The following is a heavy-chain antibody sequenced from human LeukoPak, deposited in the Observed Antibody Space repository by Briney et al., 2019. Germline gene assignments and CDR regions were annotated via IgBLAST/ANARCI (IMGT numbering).Heavy chain of an antibody. Sequence: GGSLRLSCAASGFTFSSYAMHWVRQAPGKGLEWVAVISYDGSNKYYADSVKGRFTISRDNTKNTLYLQMNSLRAEDTAVHYCASTLYYYDSSGYFPPDYWGQGTLVTVSS. V-gene: IGHV3-30-3*01. CDR1: GFTFSSYA. D-gene: IGHD3-22*01. CDR2: ISYDGSNK. J-gene: IGHJ4*02. CDR3: ASTLYYYDSSGYFPPDY.